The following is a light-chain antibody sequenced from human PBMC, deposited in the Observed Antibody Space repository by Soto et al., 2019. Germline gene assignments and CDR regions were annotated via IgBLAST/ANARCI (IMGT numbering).Light chain of an antibody. CDR3: QQDLRPPLT. J-gene: IGKJ3*01. Sequence: DIQMTQSPSSLSASVRDTVTLTCRASQSVDNYLTWYQHKPGKAPGLLIYAASTWQSGVPARFSASGSGTDFTLTISSLQPEDFATYHCQQDLRPPLTFGPGTKVDI. V-gene: IGKV1-39*01. CDR2: AAS. CDR1: QSVDNY.